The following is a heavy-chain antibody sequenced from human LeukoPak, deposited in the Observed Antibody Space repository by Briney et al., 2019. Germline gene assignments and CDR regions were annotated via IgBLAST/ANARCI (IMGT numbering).Heavy chain of an antibody. V-gene: IGHV4-34*01. D-gene: IGHD1-14*01. J-gene: IGHJ4*02. CDR1: GGSFSGYY. CDR2: INHSGST. CDR3: ARDADGIVEY. Sequence: PSETLSLTCGVYGGSFSGYYWTWIRQPPGKGLESIGEINHSGSTNYNPSLKSRVIMSVDTSKNQFSLKLNSVTAADTAVYYCARDADGIVEYWGQGTLVTVSS.